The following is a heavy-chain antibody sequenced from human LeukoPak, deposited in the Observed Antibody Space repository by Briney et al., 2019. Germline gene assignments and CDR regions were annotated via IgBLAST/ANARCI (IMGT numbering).Heavy chain of an antibody. CDR3: ARRGANSGSYSHFDL. J-gene: IGHJ2*01. Sequence: PSETLSLTCTVSGVPISNSFWSWIRQPPGKGLEWIGHIYYSGSTNYNPSLKSRLTISVDTSKNQFSLKLSSESAAETAVYSCARRGANSGSYSHFDLWGRGTLVTVSA. CDR2: IYYSGST. CDR1: GVPISNSF. V-gene: IGHV4-59*01. D-gene: IGHD1-26*01.